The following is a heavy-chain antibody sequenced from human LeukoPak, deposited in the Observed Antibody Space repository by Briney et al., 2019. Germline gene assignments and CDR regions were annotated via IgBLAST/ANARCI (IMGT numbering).Heavy chain of an antibody. CDR2: IYWHGGST. D-gene: IGHD3-10*02. V-gene: IGHV3-20*04. J-gene: IGHJ6*04. CDR1: GFAFDDYG. CDR3: AELGITMIGGV. Sequence: GGSLRLSCAASGFAFDDYGMTWVRQAPGKGLEWVSGIYWHGGSTGYADSVKGRFTISRVNAKTSLYLQMNSLRAEDTAVYYCAELGITMIGGVWGKGTTVTISS.